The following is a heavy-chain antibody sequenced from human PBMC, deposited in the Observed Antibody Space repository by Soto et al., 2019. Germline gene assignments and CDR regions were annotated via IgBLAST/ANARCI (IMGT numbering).Heavy chain of an antibody. D-gene: IGHD3-9*01. J-gene: IGHJ6*02. CDR3: ARDLPPPYYDILNGYYMGYYYYGMDV. V-gene: IGHV1-69*13. CDR2: IIPIFGTA. Sequence: SVKVSCKASGGTFSSYAISWVRQAPGQGLEWMGGIIPIFGTANYAQKFQGRVTITADESTSTAYMELSSLRSEDTAVYYCARDLPPPYYDILNGYYMGYYYYGMDVWGQGTTVTVSS. CDR1: GGTFSSYA.